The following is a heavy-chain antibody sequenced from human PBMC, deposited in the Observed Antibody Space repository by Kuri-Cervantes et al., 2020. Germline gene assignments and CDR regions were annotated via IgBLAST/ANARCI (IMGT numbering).Heavy chain of an antibody. CDR1: GGSISSHY. V-gene: IGHV4-34*01. J-gene: IGHJ5*02. Sequence: SETLSLTCTVSGGSISSHYWSWIRQPPGKGLEWIGEINHSGSTNYNPSLKSRVTISVDTSKNQFSLKLSSVTAADTAVYYCARGRPRVDWFDPWGQGTLVTVSS. CDR2: INHSGST. CDR3: ARGRPRVDWFDP.